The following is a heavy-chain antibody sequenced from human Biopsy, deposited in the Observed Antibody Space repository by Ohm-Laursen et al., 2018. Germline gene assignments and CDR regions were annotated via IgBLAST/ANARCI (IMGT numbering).Heavy chain of an antibody. D-gene: IGHD2/OR15-2a*01. CDR2: ISSSSSTI. Sequence: SLRLSCTASAFTFSEYYMTWIRQAPGKELECISYISSSSSTIYYADSVKGRFTISRDNAKKSLYLQMNSLRAEDTAVYYCASAVNRRFDYWGPGTLVIVSS. CDR3: ASAVNRRFDY. V-gene: IGHV3-11*01. J-gene: IGHJ4*02. CDR1: AFTFSEYY.